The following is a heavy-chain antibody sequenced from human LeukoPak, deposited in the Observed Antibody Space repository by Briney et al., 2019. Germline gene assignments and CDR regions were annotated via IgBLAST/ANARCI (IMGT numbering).Heavy chain of an antibody. CDR1: GGSISPYY. CDR2: IYTSGST. V-gene: IGHV4-4*07. CDR3: ARDTTIFGVADAFDI. D-gene: IGHD3-3*01. Sequence: SETLSLTCTVSGGSISPYYWSWIRQTPGKGLEWIGRIYTSGSTNYNPSLKSRVTMSVDTSKNQFSLKLSSVTAADTAVYYCARDTTIFGVADAFDIWGQGTMVTVSS. J-gene: IGHJ3*02.